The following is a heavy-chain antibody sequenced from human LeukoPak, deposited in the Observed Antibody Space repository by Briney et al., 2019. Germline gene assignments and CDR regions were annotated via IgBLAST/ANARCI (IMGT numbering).Heavy chain of an antibody. Sequence: GGSLRLSCAASGFTFSIYAMHWVRQTPGAGLEWVAVIWSDGSDKYYAKSVKGRFTISRDNSKNSLFLQMNSLRAEDTAVYYCAKDAQRGFDYSNSLQNWGQGILVTVSS. D-gene: IGHD4-11*01. V-gene: IGHV3-33*06. CDR2: IWSDGSDK. CDR1: GFTFSIYA. CDR3: AKDAQRGFDYSNSLQN. J-gene: IGHJ1*01.